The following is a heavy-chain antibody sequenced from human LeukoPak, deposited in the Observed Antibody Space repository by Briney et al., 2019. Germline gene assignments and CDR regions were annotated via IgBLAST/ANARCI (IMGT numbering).Heavy chain of an antibody. CDR1: GYSISSGYY. D-gene: IGHD5-24*01. CDR3: ARITLRDGYSDY. Sequence: SETLSLTCTVSGYSISSGYYWGWIRQPPGKGLEWIGSIYHSGSTYYNPSLKSRVTISVDTSKNQFSLKLSSVTAADTAVYYCARITLRDGYSDYWGQGTLVTVSS. CDR2: IYHSGST. J-gene: IGHJ4*02. V-gene: IGHV4-38-2*02.